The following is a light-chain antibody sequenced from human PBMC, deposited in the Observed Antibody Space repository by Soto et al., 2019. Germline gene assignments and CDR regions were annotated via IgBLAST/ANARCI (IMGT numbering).Light chain of an antibody. CDR3: SSYTTSNTVV. CDR1: SSDVGTYDL. V-gene: IGLV2-14*01. Sequence: QLVLTQPASVSGSLGQSITISCTGTSSDVGTYDLVSWYQQHPGKAPQLMIFEVTNRPSGVSNRFSGSKSGNTASLTISGLQAEDEADYYCSSYTTSNTVVIGGGTKVTVL. J-gene: IGLJ2*01. CDR2: EVT.